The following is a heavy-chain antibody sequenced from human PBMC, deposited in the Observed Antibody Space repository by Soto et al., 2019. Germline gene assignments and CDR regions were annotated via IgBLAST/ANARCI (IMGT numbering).Heavy chain of an antibody. J-gene: IGHJ3*02. V-gene: IGHV1-69*08. D-gene: IGHD3-10*01. CDR2: IIPILGIA. Sequence: QAQLVQSGAEVKKPGSSVKVSCKASGGTFSTYIISWVRQAPGQGLEWMGRIIPILGIANYAQNFQGRVTITADKSTSTVYMELSSLRSEDTAVYYCAGEDYYGSGSYYYNDALAIWGQKTMVTITS. CDR3: AGEDYYGSGSYYYNDALAI. CDR1: GGTFSTYI.